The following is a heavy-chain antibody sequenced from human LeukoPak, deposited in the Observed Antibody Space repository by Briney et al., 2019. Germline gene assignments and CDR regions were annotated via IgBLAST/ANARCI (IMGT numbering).Heavy chain of an antibody. CDR2: IYYSGST. J-gene: IGHJ3*02. CDR3: ARYDPENMLDAFDI. Sequence: SETLSLTCTVSGASISNNNYYWGWIRQPPGKGLEWIGNIYYSGSTYYNPSLKSRVTISVDTSKNQFSLKLSSVTAADTAVYYCARYDPENMLDAFDIWGQGTMVTVSS. CDR1: GASISNNNYY. D-gene: IGHD2-8*01. V-gene: IGHV4-39*01.